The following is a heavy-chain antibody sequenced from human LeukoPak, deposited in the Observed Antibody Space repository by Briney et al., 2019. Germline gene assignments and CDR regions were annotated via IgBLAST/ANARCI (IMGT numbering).Heavy chain of an antibody. CDR1: GFIFSSYS. CDR3: VRDHNWAFDY. Sequence: PGGSLRLSCAASGFIFSSYSMNWVRQAPGEGLQWLSYIGANSRIIYYTDSVEGRFTISRDNAKNSLYLQMNSLRAEDTAVCYCVRDHNWAFDYWGQGTLVTVSS. V-gene: IGHV3-48*01. D-gene: IGHD1-1*01. J-gene: IGHJ4*02. CDR2: IGANSRII.